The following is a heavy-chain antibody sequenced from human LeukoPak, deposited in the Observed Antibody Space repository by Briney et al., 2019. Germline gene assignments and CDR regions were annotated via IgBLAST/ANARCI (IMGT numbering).Heavy chain of an antibody. CDR3: ARDLDYGEKSEDY. CDR2: ISSSSSYI. D-gene: IGHD4/OR15-4a*01. Sequence: NPGGSLRLSCAASGFTFSVYTMNWVRQAPGKGLEWVSSISSSSSYIYYADSVKGRFTISRDNAKNSLFLLMNSLRAEDTAVYYCARDLDYGEKSEDYWGQGTLVTVSS. CDR1: GFTFSVYT. J-gene: IGHJ4*02. V-gene: IGHV3-21*04.